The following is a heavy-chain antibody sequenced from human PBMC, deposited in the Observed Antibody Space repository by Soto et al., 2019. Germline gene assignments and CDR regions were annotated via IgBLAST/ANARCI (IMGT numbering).Heavy chain of an antibody. J-gene: IGHJ3*02. CDR1: GYRFSDYW. Sequence: EEQLVQSGAEVKEPGESLMISCKGSGYRFSDYWISWVRQVPGKGLEWMGKIDPSDSFTTYSPSFQGRVTISVDKSINTAFLRWTGLKSSDTAMYYCENLDFTFGSVDVFNIWGQGTMVTVSS. CDR2: IDPSDSFT. D-gene: IGHD3-3*01. CDR3: ENLDFTFGSVDVFNI. V-gene: IGHV5-10-1*03.